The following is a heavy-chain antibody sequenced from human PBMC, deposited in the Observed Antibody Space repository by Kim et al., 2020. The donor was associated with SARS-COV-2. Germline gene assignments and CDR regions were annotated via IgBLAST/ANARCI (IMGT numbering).Heavy chain of an antibody. V-gene: IGHV4-34*01. D-gene: IGHD1-26*01. Sequence: NYNPSLKSRVTISVDTSKNQFSLKRSSVTAADTAVYYCARGRGGSYYVDYWGQGTLVTVSS. CDR3: ARGRGGSYYVDY. J-gene: IGHJ4*02.